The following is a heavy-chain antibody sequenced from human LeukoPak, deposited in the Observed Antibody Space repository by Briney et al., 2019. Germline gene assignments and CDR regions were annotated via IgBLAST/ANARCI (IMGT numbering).Heavy chain of an antibody. Sequence: SETLSLTCTVSDVSFSTYYWSWIRQPPGKGLEWIGDIYYSGTTNYNPSLKSRVTISVDTSKNQFSLRLSSVTAADTAVYYCARDGGSGGRLFDSWGQGTLVTVSS. CDR2: IYYSGTT. V-gene: IGHV4-59*01. CDR3: ARDGGSGGRLFDS. D-gene: IGHD2-15*01. J-gene: IGHJ4*02. CDR1: DVSFSTYY.